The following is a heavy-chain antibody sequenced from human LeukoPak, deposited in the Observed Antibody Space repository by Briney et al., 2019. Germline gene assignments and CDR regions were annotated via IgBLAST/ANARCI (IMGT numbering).Heavy chain of an antibody. D-gene: IGHD3-16*02. CDR3: ARHQELSPYNWFDP. V-gene: IGHV4-39*01. J-gene: IGHJ5*02. CDR1: GGSISSSSYY. CDR2: IYYSGST. Sequence: SGTLSLTCTVSGGSISSSSYYWGWIRQPPGKGLEWIGSIYYSGSTYYNPSLKSRVTISVDTSKNQFSLKLSSVTAADTAVYYCARHQELSPYNWFDPWGQGTLVTVSS.